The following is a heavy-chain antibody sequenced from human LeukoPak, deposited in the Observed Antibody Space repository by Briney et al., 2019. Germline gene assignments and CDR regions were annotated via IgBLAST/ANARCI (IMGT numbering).Heavy chain of an antibody. CDR3: AREDYDDSGGWYFDL. V-gene: IGHV4-39*07. D-gene: IGHD3-3*01. Sequence: SETLSLTCTVSGGSISSYYWGWIRQPPGKGLEWIGSIYHSGSTYYNPSLKSRVTISVDTSKNQFSLKLSSVTAADTAVYYCAREDYDDSGGWYFDLWGRGTLVTVSS. CDR2: IYHSGST. CDR1: GGSISSYY. J-gene: IGHJ2*01.